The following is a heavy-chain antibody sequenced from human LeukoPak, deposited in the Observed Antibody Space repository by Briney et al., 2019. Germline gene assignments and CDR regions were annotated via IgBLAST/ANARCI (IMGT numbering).Heavy chain of an antibody. CDR2: IYTSGST. CDR3: ARHERDYDILTGYYARGLVDP. Sequence: SETLSLTCTVSGGSISSFYWSWIRQPAGKGLEWIGRIYTSGSTNYNPSLNSRVTMSVDTSKNQFSLKLSSVTAADTAVYYCARHERDYDILTGYYARGLVDPWGQGTLVTVSS. J-gene: IGHJ5*02. D-gene: IGHD3-9*01. V-gene: IGHV4-4*07. CDR1: GGSISSFY.